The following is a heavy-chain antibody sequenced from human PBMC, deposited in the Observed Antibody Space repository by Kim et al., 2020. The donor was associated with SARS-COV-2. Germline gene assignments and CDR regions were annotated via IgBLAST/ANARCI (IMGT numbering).Heavy chain of an antibody. J-gene: IGHJ6*02. D-gene: IGHD2-2*01. Sequence: GGSLRLSCAASGFTFSSYGMHWVRQAPGKGLEWVAVISYDGSNKYYADSMEGRFTISRDNSKNTLYLQMNSLRAEDTAVYYCAKVVFADIVVVPAAAIYYGMDVWGQGTTVTVSS. CDR1: GFTFSSYG. CDR3: AKVVFADIVVVPAAAIYYGMDV. CDR2: ISYDGSNK. V-gene: IGHV3-30*18.